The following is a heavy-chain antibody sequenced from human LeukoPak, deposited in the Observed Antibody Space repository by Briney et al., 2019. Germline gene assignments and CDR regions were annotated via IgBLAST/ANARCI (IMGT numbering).Heavy chain of an antibody. V-gene: IGHV4-59*08. CDR2: IYYSGYT. CDR3: ARHVAFDI. CDR1: GGSISSYY. J-gene: IGHJ3*02. Sequence: SETLSLTCTVSGGSISSYYWSWIRQPPGKGLEWIGCIYYSGYTNYKSSLKSRVTISVDTSKNQFSLKLSSVTAADTAVYYCARHVAFDIWGQGTMVTVSS.